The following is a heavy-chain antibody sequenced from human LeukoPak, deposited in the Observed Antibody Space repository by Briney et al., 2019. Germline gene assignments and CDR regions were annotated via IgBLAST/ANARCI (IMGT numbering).Heavy chain of an antibody. CDR3: ARQDVGCSSASCYWALGAFDI. J-gene: IGHJ3*02. CDR2: IYHSGGT. Sequence: KPLETLSLTCAVSGYSLRSGYSWGWVRQPPGKGLGGIGSIYHSGGTYYNPSLKSRVTISLDTSKNQFSLRLSSVTVADTAVYYCARQDVGCSSASCYWALGAFDIWGQGTMVTVSS. D-gene: IGHD2-2*01. V-gene: IGHV4-38-2*01. CDR1: GYSLRSGYS.